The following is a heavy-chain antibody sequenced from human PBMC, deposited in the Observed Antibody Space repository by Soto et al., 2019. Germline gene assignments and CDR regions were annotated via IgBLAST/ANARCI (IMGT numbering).Heavy chain of an antibody. D-gene: IGHD4-17*01. CDR1: GGSFSGYY. V-gene: IGHV4-34*01. CDR3: ARVLRAVTTYYFDY. J-gene: IGHJ4*02. Sequence: SETLSLTCAVYGGSFSGYYWSWIRPPPGKGLEWIGEINHSGSTNYNPSLTSRVTISVDTSKNEFSLTLSSVTTAPTPVYYCARVLRAVTTYYFDYWGQETLVTVSS. CDR2: INHSGST.